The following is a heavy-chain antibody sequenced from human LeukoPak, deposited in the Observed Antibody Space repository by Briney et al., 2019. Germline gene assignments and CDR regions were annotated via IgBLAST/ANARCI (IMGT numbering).Heavy chain of an antibody. Sequence: PSQTLSLTCTVSGGSISSGGYYWSWIRQPPGKGLEWIGYIYHSGSTYYNPSLKSRVTISVDRSKNQFSLKLSSVTAADTAVYYCARGHLAPSDIVVVPAAGPARDSSGYDPGHYFDYWGQGTLVTVSS. CDR1: GGSISSGGYY. J-gene: IGHJ4*02. CDR3: ARGHLAPSDIVVVPAAGPARDSSGYDPGHYFDY. CDR2: IYHSGST. V-gene: IGHV4-30-2*01. D-gene: IGHD2-2*01.